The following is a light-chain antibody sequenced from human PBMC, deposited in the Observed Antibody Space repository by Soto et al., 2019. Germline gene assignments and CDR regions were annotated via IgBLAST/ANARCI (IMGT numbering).Light chain of an antibody. Sequence: ERIMTQSPATLSVSPGESSTLSCRASQSVSSNLAWYQQKPGQAPRLXXYGVSTRATGIPARFSGSVSETKFTLTISSLQSEDFAVYYGQQYNNWPPLTFGGGTKVDI. CDR3: QQYNNWPPLT. J-gene: IGKJ4*01. CDR1: QSVSSN. V-gene: IGKV3-15*01. CDR2: GVS.